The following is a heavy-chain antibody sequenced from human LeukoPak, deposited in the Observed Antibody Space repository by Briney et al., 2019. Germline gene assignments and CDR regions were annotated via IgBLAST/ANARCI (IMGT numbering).Heavy chain of an antibody. CDR3: ARGPWHWVVGATGGAFDI. CDR1: GYTFTSYD. CDR2: MNPNSGNT. D-gene: IGHD1-26*01. J-gene: IGHJ3*02. Sequence: GASVKVSCKASGYTFTSYDINWVRQATGQGLEWMGWMNPNSGNTGYAQKFQGRVTMTRNTSISTAYMELSSLRSEDTAVYYCARGPWHWVVGATGGAFDIWGQGTMVTVSS. V-gene: IGHV1-8*01.